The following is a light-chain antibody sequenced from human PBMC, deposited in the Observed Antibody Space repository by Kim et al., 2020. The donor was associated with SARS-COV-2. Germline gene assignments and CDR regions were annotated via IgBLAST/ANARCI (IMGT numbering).Light chain of an antibody. V-gene: IGLV1-51*01. Sequence: GQKVTISCSGSNSNVGNNYVSWFQQLPGTAPKLLIYDNDKRPSGIPDRISGSKSGTSATLGITGLQTGDEADYYCGTWDSSLSAWVFGGGTKLTAL. CDR2: DND. J-gene: IGLJ3*02. CDR1: NSNVGNNY. CDR3: GTWDSSLSAWV.